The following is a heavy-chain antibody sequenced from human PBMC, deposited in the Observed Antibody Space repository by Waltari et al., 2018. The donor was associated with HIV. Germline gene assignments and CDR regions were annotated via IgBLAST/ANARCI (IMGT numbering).Heavy chain of an antibody. D-gene: IGHD6-13*01. Sequence: EVQLLDSGGGLVQPGGSLRLSCAASGFTFSNYAMSWVRQAPGKGLEWVSAISGSAYSTYYAESVKGRFTISRDNSKNKLYLQMNSLRAEDTAVYFCVKEHQYSHTWYSYYGMD. CDR1: GFTFSNYA. V-gene: IGHV3-23*01. J-gene: IGHJ6*01. CDR2: ISGSAYST. CDR3: VKEHQYSHTWYSYYGMD.